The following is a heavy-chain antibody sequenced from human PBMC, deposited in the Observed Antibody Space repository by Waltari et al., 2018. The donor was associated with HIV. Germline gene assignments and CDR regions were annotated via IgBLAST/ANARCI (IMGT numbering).Heavy chain of an antibody. J-gene: IGHJ4*02. CDR2: IKSRAECGTT. D-gene: IGHD3-10*01. CDR3: TTEEGYGSGSYLDY. Sequence: EVHLVESGGDLLKPGGCLSISCAASGSTLSDAWMTWVRKAPGKGVEWVGRIKSRAECGTTDYNAAVKGRFTISRDDSKTTLFLQMNSLKTEDTAVYYCTTEEGYGSGSYLDYWGQGTPLTVSS. V-gene: IGHV3-15*01. CDR1: GSTLSDAW.